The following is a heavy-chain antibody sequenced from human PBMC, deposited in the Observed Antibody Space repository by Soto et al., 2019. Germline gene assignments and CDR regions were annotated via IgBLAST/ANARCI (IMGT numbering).Heavy chain of an antibody. CDR3: AREYGSGRRVDC. CDR2: ISAYNGNR. CDR1: GYTFTSYG. D-gene: IGHD3-10*01. Sequence: QVQLVQAGAEVKKPGASVKVSCKASGYTFTSYGIRWVRQAPGQGLEWMGWISAYNGNRNYAQKLQGRVTMTTDTATCTSYVDLRMLRSDDTAVYFCAREYGSGRRVDCWGQGTLVTVSS. V-gene: IGHV1-18*01. J-gene: IGHJ4*02.